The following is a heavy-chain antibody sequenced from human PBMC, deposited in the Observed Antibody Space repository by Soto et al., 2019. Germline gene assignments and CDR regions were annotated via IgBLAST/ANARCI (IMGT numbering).Heavy chain of an antibody. Sequence: GASVKVSCKASGYTFTSYDLNWVRQATGQGLEWMGWMNPNSGNTGYAQKFQGRVTMTRNTSISTAYMELSSLRSEDTAVYYCARAVTTISPNTPWGQGTPVPVSS. V-gene: IGHV1-8*01. CDR1: GYTFTSYD. CDR3: ARAVTTISPNTP. D-gene: IGHD4-4*01. CDR2: MNPNSGNT. J-gene: IGHJ5*02.